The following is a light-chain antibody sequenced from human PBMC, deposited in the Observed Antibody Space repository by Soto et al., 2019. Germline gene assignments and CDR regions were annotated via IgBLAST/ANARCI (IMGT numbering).Light chain of an antibody. J-gene: IGKJ4*01. CDR3: HQADTFPLT. Sequence: DIQMTQSPSFVSASVGDTVTITCRASQDISNWLAWYQQKPGKAPRFLIFAASNLHSGVPSRFSGSGSGTDFTLTISSLQPEDFATYYCHQADTFPLTFGGGTKVEIK. CDR1: QDISNW. CDR2: AAS. V-gene: IGKV1-12*01.